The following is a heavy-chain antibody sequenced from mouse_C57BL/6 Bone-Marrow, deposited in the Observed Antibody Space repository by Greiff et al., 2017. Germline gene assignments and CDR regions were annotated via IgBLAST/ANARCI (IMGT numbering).Heavy chain of an antibody. CDR3: TTPFYDGYSHWYFDV. CDR1: GFNIKDYY. CDR2: IDPEDGDT. V-gene: IGHV14-1*01. J-gene: IGHJ1*03. D-gene: IGHD2-3*01. Sequence: VQLKESGAELVRPGASVKLSCTASGFNIKDYYMHWVKQRPEQGLEWIGRIDPEDGDTEYAPKFQGKATMTADTSSNTAYLQLSSLTSEDTAVYYWTTPFYDGYSHWYFDVWGTGTTVTVSS.